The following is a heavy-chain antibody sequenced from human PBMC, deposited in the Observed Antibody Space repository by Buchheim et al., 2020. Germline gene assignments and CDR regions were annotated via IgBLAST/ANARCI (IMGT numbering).Heavy chain of an antibody. CDR3: ARGRSITFGGVIAPSLDY. CDR2: IYHSGST. Sequence: QLQLQESGSGLVKPSQPLSLTCAVSGGSISSGGYSWSWIRQPPGKSLEWIGYIYHSGSTYYNPSLTSRVTLSVDTSKNQFSLKLSSVTAADTAVYYCARGRSITFGGVIAPSLDYWGQGTL. D-gene: IGHD3-16*02. CDR1: GGSISSGGYS. V-gene: IGHV4-30-2*01. J-gene: IGHJ4*02.